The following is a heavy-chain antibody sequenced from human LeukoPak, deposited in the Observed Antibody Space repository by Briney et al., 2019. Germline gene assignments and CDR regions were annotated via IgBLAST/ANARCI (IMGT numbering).Heavy chain of an antibody. CDR1: GFTFDDYG. D-gene: IGHD6-19*01. V-gene: IGHV3-20*04. Sequence: GVSLRLSCAASGFTFDDYGMRWVRQAPGKGREGVSGINWNGGSTGYADSVKGRFTISRDNAKNSLYLQMNSLRAEDTALYYCASSIAVAGIQYYFDYWGQGTLVAVSS. CDR2: INWNGGST. CDR3: ASSIAVAGIQYYFDY. J-gene: IGHJ4*02.